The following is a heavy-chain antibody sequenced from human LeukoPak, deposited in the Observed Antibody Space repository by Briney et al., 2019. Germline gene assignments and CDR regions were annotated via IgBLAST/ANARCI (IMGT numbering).Heavy chain of an antibody. Sequence: SETLSLTCTVSGGSISSYYWSWIRQPPGKGLEWIGYIYYSGSTYYNPSLKSRVTISVDTSKNQFSLKLSSVTAADTAVYCCARQDYDFWSGYYVYWFDPWGQGILVTVSS. CDR3: ARQDYDFWSGYYVYWFDP. J-gene: IGHJ5*02. V-gene: IGHV4-59*08. D-gene: IGHD3-3*01. CDR1: GGSISSYY. CDR2: IYYSGST.